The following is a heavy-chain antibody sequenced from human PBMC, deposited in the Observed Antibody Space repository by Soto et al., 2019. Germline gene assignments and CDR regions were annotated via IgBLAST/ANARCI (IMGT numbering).Heavy chain of an antibody. CDR3: ATLVY. Sequence: GALRLSGAGSGCTVSSDDMSWVRQAPGKVLEWVSAISGSGGSTYYADSVKGRFTISRNNSKNTLYLEMNSLRAQDTAVYYCATLVYWGQGT. V-gene: IGHV3-23*01. CDR1: GCTVSSDD. J-gene: IGHJ4*02. CDR2: ISGSGGST.